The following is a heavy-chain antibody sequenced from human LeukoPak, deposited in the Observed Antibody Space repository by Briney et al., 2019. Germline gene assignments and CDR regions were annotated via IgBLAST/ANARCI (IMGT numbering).Heavy chain of an antibody. D-gene: IGHD1/OR15-1a*01. Sequence: ETLSLTCTVSGGSISSYYWSWIRQPPGKGLEWVSVIYGDDETNYADSVKGRFTISRDNSKNTLYLQMNSLRADDTAVYYCAREAVMPVAPVKIGTSDRPLYEYYGPDVWGQGTTVTVS. CDR1: GGSISSYY. J-gene: IGHJ6*02. CDR2: IYGDDET. V-gene: IGHV3-53*01. CDR3: AREAVMPVAPVKIGTSDRPLYEYYGPDV.